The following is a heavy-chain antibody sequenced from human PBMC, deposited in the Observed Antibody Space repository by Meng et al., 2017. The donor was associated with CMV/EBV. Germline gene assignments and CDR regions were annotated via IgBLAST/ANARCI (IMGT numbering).Heavy chain of an antibody. V-gene: IGHV4-34*01. Sequence: QVQRQVWGAGLLNPSWTLSLTCAVDGGSFSGYYGSWIRQPPGKGLEWIGEINHSGSTNYNPSLKSRVTISVDTSKNQFSLKLSSVTAADTAVYYCARESMVRGEDWGQGTLVTVSS. CDR1: GGSFSGYY. CDR3: ARESMVRGED. D-gene: IGHD3-10*01. J-gene: IGHJ4*02. CDR2: INHSGST.